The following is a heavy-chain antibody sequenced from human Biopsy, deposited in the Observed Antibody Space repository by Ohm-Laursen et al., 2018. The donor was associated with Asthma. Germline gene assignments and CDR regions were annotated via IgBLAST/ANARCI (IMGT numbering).Heavy chain of an antibody. V-gene: IGHV1-24*01. J-gene: IGHJ4*02. Sequence: ASAKVSCKVSGYSLTDLSMHWVRQAPGQGLEWMGGHDHEEGGTVNARRFQGRVTMTEDTSTDTAYMELSSLSSDDTVVYYCASDFPKDYVRYNFQFWGQGTLVTVSS. CDR1: GYSLTDLS. CDR3: ASDFPKDYVRYNFQF. D-gene: IGHD4-17*01. CDR2: HDHEEGGT.